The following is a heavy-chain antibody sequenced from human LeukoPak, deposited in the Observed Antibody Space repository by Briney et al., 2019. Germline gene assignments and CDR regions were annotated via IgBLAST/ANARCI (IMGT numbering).Heavy chain of an antibody. Sequence: GGSLRLSCAASGFTFSSYSMNWVRQAPGKGLEWVSYISSSSSTIYYADSVKGRFTISRDNAKNSLYLQMNSLRAEDTAVYYCAGGIAARGGDFDYWGQGTLVTVSS. CDR3: AGGIAARGGDFDY. CDR2: ISSSSSTI. J-gene: IGHJ4*02. V-gene: IGHV3-48*04. CDR1: GFTFSSYS. D-gene: IGHD6-6*01.